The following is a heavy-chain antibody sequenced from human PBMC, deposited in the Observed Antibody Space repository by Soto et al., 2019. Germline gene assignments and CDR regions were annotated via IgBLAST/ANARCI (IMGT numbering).Heavy chain of an antibody. CDR2: IVVGRLNT. V-gene: IGHV1-58*02. CDR1: GFTFSNSA. D-gene: IGHD3-3*01. Sequence: ASGKVSCKASGFTFSNSAIQLVRQSRGQLLELIVWIVVGRLNTNYGREVHGRVTSTRDMSTVSGYIELIGLVSGDTGIYYCAARSGYYTYYYYMDVWGEGTTVTVSS. CDR3: AARSGYYTYYYYMDV. J-gene: IGHJ6*03.